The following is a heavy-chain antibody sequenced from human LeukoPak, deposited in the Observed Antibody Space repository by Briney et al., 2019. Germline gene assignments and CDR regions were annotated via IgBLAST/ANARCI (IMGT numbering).Heavy chain of an antibody. D-gene: IGHD3-9*01. Sequence: SETLSLTCAVYGGSFCGYYWGWIRQPPGKGLEWIGYIYYSGSTNYNPSLKSRVTISVDTSKNQFSLKLSSVTAADTAVYYCARADMGPGGPRFDYWGQGTLVTVSS. J-gene: IGHJ4*02. CDR1: GGSFCGYY. V-gene: IGHV4-59*01. CDR3: ARADMGPGGPRFDY. CDR2: IYYSGST.